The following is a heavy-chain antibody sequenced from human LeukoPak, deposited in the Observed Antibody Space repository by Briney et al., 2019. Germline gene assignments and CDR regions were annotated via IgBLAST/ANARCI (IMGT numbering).Heavy chain of an antibody. Sequence: PGGSLRLSCAASGFTFSSYEMNWVRQAPGKGLEWVSYISSSGSTIYYADSVEGRFTISRDNAKNSLYLQMNSLRAEDSAVFYCARDGYNPALYYMDVWGKGTTVTVSS. CDR3: ARDGYNPALYYMDV. CDR1: GFTFSSYE. J-gene: IGHJ6*03. V-gene: IGHV3-48*03. CDR2: ISSSGSTI. D-gene: IGHD5-24*01.